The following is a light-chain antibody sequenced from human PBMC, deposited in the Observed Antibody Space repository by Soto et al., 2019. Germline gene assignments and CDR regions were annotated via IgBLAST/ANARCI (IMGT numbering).Light chain of an antibody. J-gene: IGKJ1*01. CDR3: QQYNDYWT. Sequence: DIPMTQSPSTMSASVGDRDVMTCRASQSITTWLAWYQQKPCKAPKLMIYDASSLESGVPSRFSGSESGTEFTLTISTLQPDDFTTYYCQQYNDYWTFGQGTKVDSK. V-gene: IGKV1-5*01. CDR1: QSITTW. CDR2: DAS.